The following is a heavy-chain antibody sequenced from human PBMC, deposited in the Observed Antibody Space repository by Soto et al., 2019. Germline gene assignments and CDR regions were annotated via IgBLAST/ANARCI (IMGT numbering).Heavy chain of an antibody. Sequence: QVQLQESGPGLVKPSETLSLSCTVSGGSISRYYWSWIRQPAGKGLEWIGRIYTSGSSNYSPSLKSRVNTSVDTSKNQFCLKLSSVTAADTAVYYCARVGYINGMDVWGQGTTVTVSS. J-gene: IGHJ6*02. D-gene: IGHD2-2*02. CDR1: GGSISRYY. CDR3: ARVGYINGMDV. V-gene: IGHV4-4*07. CDR2: IYTSGSS.